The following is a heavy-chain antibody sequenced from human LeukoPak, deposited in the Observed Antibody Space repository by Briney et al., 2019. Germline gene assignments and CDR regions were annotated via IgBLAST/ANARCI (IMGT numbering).Heavy chain of an antibody. J-gene: IGHJ4*02. CDR2: ISYDGSNK. D-gene: IGHD3-16*01. V-gene: IGHV3-30*03. CDR1: GFTFSSYG. Sequence: GGSLRLSCAASGFTFSSYGMHWVRQAPGKGLEWVAVISYDGSNKYYADSVKGRFTISRDNSKNTLYLQMNSLRAEDTAVYYCARDPLIAGYFDYWGQGTLVTVSS. CDR3: ARDPLIAGYFDY.